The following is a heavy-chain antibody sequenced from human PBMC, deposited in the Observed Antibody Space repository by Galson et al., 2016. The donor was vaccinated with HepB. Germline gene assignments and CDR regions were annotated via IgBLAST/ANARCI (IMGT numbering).Heavy chain of an antibody. CDR1: GFTFSTYS. Sequence: SLRLSCAASGFTFSTYSMNWVRQAPGKGLEWVSSISSSSSYIYYADSVKGRFTISRDNAKNSLYLQINSLRAEDTAVYYCARALYYDTSTYYYRGSDYSNSYGLDVWGQGTTVTVSS. V-gene: IGHV3-21*01. CDR2: ISSSSSYI. CDR3: ARALYYDTSTYYYRGSDYSNSYGLDV. D-gene: IGHD3-22*01. J-gene: IGHJ6*02.